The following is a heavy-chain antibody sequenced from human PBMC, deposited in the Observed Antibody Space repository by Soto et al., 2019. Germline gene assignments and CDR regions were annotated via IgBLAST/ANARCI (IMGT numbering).Heavy chain of an antibody. CDR3: TTDSYSTIIIVRFDY. J-gene: IGHJ4*01. V-gene: IGHV3-15*07. CDR1: GFTFTNAW. Sequence: EVQLVGSGGGLVKPGGSLRLSCAASGFTFTNAWINWVRQAPGKGLEWVGRIKSKTDGGTTDYAEPVKGRFAISRDDSNNMVYLQMNSLKIEDTAVYYCTTDSYSTIIIVRFDYWGHGTLVTVSS. D-gene: IGHD3-22*01. CDR2: IKSKTDGGTT.